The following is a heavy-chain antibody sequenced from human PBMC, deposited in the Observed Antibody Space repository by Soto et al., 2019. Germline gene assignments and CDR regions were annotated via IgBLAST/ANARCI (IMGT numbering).Heavy chain of an antibody. CDR2: ITGGADNT. CDR1: GFTYSSYA. J-gene: IGHJ5*02. Sequence: EVKLLESGGDLVQPGGSLRLSCVASGFTYSSYAMSWVRQAPGKGLEWVSTITGGADNTHYADSVKGRFTISRDNSRNTVSLQMNSLRVEDTAVYHCAKGRLAVAAPYTWFDHWGLGTLVTVSS. D-gene: IGHD6-19*01. CDR3: AKGRLAVAAPYTWFDH. V-gene: IGHV3-23*01.